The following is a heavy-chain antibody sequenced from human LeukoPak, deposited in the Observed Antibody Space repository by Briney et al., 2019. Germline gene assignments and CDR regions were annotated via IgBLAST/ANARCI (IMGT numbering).Heavy chain of an antibody. Sequence: PGGSLRLSCAASGFTFSGSAMHWVRQASGKGLEWVGRIRSKANSYATAYAASVKGRFTISRDDSKNTAYLQMNSLKPEDTAVYYCTSSGDSSGYYYIRFDYWGQGTLVTVSS. CDR2: IRSKANSYAT. J-gene: IGHJ4*02. CDR3: TSSGDSSGYYYIRFDY. V-gene: IGHV3-73*01. CDR1: GFTFSGSA. D-gene: IGHD3-22*01.